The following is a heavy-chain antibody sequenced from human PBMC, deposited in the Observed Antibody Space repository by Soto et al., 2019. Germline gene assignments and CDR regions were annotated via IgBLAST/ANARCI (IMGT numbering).Heavy chain of an antibody. J-gene: IGHJ4*02. CDR1: GGSFSSYY. D-gene: IGHD4-4*01. V-gene: IGHV4-59*08. CDR2: IYYSGST. Sequence: SETLSLTCTVSGGSFSSYYWSWIRQPPGKGLEWIGNIYYSGSTNYNPSLQSRVTISVDTSKNQFSLKLTSATAADTAVYYCARRVTRPERFDYWGQGALVTVSS. CDR3: ARRVTRPERFDY.